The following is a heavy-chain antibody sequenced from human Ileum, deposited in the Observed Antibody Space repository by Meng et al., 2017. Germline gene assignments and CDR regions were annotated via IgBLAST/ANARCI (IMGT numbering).Heavy chain of an antibody. CDR1: DYTFTGYG. CDR3: ARGTPGRSYSDY. Sequence: QVYLGQSGAEVKKPGASVKDSCKASDYTFTGYGVSWVRQAPGQGLEWMAWLGAHDGDTSHAPKFQGRVTVSADRPTATAYMELRSLRSDDTAVYYCARGTPGRSYSDYWGQGTLVTVSS. CDR2: LGAHDGDT. J-gene: IGHJ4*02. D-gene: IGHD3-10*01. V-gene: IGHV1-18*01.